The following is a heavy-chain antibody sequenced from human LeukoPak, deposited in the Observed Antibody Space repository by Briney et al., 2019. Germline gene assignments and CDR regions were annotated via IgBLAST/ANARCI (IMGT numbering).Heavy chain of an antibody. D-gene: IGHD1-26*01. CDR3: AKSGGYGLIDY. CDR1: GGSISSYY. CDR2: TYYSGST. J-gene: IGHJ4*02. V-gene: IGHV4-59*08. Sequence: SETLSLTCTVSGGSISSYYWSWIRQPPGKGLEWIGYTYYSGSTNYNPSLKSRITISVDTSKNQFSLRLNSVTAADTAMYYCAKSGGYGLIDYWGQGTRVTVSS.